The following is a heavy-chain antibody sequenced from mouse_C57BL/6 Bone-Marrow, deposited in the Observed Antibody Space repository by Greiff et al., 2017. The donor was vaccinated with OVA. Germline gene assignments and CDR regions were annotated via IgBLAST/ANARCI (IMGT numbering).Heavy chain of an antibody. J-gene: IGHJ1*03. Sequence: EVQLQQSGPELVKPWASVKMSCKASGYTFTDYNMHWVKQSHGKSLEWIGYINPNNGGTSYNRKFKGKATLTVNKSSSTAYMELRSLTSEDSAVYYCARGSNYRYFDVWGTGTTVTVSS. V-gene: IGHV1-22*01. CDR2: INPNNGGT. D-gene: IGHD2-5*01. CDR3: ARGSNYRYFDV. CDR1: GYTFTDYN.